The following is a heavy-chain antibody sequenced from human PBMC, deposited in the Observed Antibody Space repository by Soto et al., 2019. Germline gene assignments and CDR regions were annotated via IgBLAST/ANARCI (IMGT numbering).Heavy chain of an antibody. Sequence: GGSLRLSCAASGFTFSDYYMSWIRQAPGKGLEWVSYISSGGSTSYAQKFQGRVTMTRDTSTSTVYMELSSLRSEDTAVYYCAREGILELSLYMMTYWGQGTLVTVSS. CDR1: GFTFSDYY. J-gene: IGHJ4*02. CDR3: AREGILELSLYMMTY. D-gene: IGHD3-16*02. CDR2: ISSGGST. V-gene: IGHV3-11*01.